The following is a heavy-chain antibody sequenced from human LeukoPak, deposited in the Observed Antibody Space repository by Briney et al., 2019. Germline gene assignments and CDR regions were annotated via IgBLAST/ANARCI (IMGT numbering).Heavy chain of an antibody. Sequence: PSETLSLTCAVYGGSFSGYYWSWIRQPPGKGLEWIGEINHSGSTNYNPSLKSRVTISVDTSKNQFSLKLSSVTAADTAMYYCARAVKYGSGSYYNHWGQGTLVTVSS. J-gene: IGHJ5*02. CDR2: INHSGST. V-gene: IGHV4-34*01. D-gene: IGHD3-10*01. CDR3: ARAVKYGSGSYYNH. CDR1: GGSFSGYY.